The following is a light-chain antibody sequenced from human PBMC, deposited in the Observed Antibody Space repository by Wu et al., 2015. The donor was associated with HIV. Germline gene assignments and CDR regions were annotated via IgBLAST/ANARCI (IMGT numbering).Light chain of an antibody. Sequence: DIQMTQSPSSLSASVGDRVTITCRASQDINNYLAWYQQKPGKVPKLLIYTASTLQSGVPSRFSGSGSGTHFTLTISSLQPEDAATYYCQKYNSAPWTFGQGTKVEIK. V-gene: IGKV1-27*01. CDR1: QDINNY. J-gene: IGKJ1*01. CDR2: TAS. CDR3: QKYNSAPWT.